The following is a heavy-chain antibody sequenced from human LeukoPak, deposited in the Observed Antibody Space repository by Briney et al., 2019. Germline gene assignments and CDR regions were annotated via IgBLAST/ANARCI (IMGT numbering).Heavy chain of an antibody. V-gene: IGHV3-33*01. Sequence: PGGSLRLSCAASGFTFSSYGMHWVRQAPGKGLEWVAVIWYDGSNKYYADSVKGRLTISRDNSKNTLYLQMNSLRAEDTAVYYCAGGEYDFWSGYYLGGLYWGQGTLVTVSS. CDR3: AGGEYDFWSGYYLGGLY. D-gene: IGHD3-3*01. CDR2: IWYDGSNK. J-gene: IGHJ4*02. CDR1: GFTFSSYG.